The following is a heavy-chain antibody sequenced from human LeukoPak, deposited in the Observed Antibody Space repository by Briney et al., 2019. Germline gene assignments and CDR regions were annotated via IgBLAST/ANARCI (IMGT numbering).Heavy chain of an antibody. CDR1: GFTFSSYW. CDR3: ASVAEGGGYYFDY. CDR2: IKQDGSEK. V-gene: IGHV3-7*03. J-gene: IGHJ4*02. Sequence: GGSLRLSCAASGFTFSSYWMSWVRQAPGKGLEWVANIKQDGSEKYYADSVKGRFTISRDNAKNSLYLQMNSLRAEDTALYYCASVAEGGGYYFDYWGQGTLVTVSS. D-gene: IGHD1-26*01.